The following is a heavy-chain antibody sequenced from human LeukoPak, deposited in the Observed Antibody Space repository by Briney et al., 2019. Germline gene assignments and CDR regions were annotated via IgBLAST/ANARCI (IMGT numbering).Heavy chain of an antibody. CDR3: ARGWGPYSSGWSSRRWFDP. J-gene: IGHJ5*02. D-gene: IGHD6-19*01. Sequence: SETLSLTCAVYGGSFSGYYWSWIRQPPGKGLEWIGEINHSGSTNYNPSLKSRVTISVDTSKNQFSLKLSSVTAADTAEYYCARGWGPYSSGWSSRRWFDPWGQGTLVTVSS. V-gene: IGHV4-34*01. CDR1: GGSFSGYY. CDR2: INHSGST.